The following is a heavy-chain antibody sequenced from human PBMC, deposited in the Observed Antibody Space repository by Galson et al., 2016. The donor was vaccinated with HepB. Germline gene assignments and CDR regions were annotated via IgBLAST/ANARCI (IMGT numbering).Heavy chain of an antibody. V-gene: IGHV4-59*08. CDR3: AKHAYGDYEFGH. D-gene: IGHD4-17*01. CDR2: IYYRGST. CDR1: GGSLSTYY. Sequence: SETLSLTCTVSGGSLSTYYWSWIRQAPGKRLEWIGYIYYRGSTKYNPSLKSRVTISVDTSKNQFPLRLNSVTAADTAVYLCAKHAYGDYEFGHWGQGTLVTVSS. J-gene: IGHJ5*02.